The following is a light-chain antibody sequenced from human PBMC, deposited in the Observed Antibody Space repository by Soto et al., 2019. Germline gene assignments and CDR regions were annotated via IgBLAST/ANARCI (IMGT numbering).Light chain of an antibody. CDR2: EVI. V-gene: IGLV2-8*01. J-gene: IGLJ2*01. CDR3: TSYAGSDNLI. CDR1: SSDVGGHNY. Sequence: QSALTQPPSASGSPGQSVTISCTGTSSDVGGHNYVSWYQQHPGKATKILIYEVIQRPSGVPDRFSGSKSGNTASLTVSGLQAEDEADYYCTSYAGSDNLIFGGGTKLTVL.